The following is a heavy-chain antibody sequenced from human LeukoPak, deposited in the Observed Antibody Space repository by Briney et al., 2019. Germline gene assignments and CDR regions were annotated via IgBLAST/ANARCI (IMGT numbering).Heavy chain of an antibody. J-gene: IGHJ4*02. CDR3: AREIRIAAAGLPDY. V-gene: IGHV3-11*05. CDR2: ISSSSSSYT. Sequence: GGSLRLSCAASGFTFSDYYMSWVRQAPGKGLEWVSYISSSSSSYTNYADSVKGRFTISRDNAKNSLYLQMNSLRAEDTAVYYCAREIRIAAAGLPDYWGQGTLVTVSS. D-gene: IGHD6-13*01. CDR1: GFTFSDYY.